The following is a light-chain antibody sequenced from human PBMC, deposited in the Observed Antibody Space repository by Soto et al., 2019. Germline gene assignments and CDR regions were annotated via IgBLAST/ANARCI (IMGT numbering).Light chain of an antibody. CDR2: DAS. CDR1: QSISSY. J-gene: IGKJ3*01. Sequence: EIVLTQSPAILSLSPGERATLSCRASQSISSYLAWYQQKPDQAPRLLIYDASNRATGIPARFSGSGSGTDFTLTISSLEPEDFAVYYCHQRSTWPFTFGPGTKVDIK. V-gene: IGKV3-11*01. CDR3: HQRSTWPFT.